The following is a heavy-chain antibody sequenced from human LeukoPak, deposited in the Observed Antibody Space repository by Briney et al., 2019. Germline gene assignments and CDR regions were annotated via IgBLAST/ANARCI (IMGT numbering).Heavy chain of an antibody. CDR3: AGVKHYIWGSYRYVWFDP. V-gene: IGHV4-34*01. Sequence: SSDTLSLTCALYGRSFSGYYWSWIRQPPGKGLEWIVEINHSGSTNSNPSLKSPVTQSVGPSKNQFSLKLRSVTTADTAVYYCAGVKHYIWGSYRYVWFDPWGQGTLVTVSS. CDR1: GRSFSGYY. J-gene: IGHJ5*02. CDR2: INHSGST. D-gene: IGHD3-16*02.